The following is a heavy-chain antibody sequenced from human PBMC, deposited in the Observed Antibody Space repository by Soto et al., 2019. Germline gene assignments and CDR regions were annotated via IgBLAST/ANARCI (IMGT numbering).Heavy chain of an antibody. CDR2: ISGSGGSS. V-gene: IGHV3-23*01. Sequence: EVQLLESGGALEHPGGSLRLSCAASGFAFSTYAMTWVRQAPGKGLEWVSVISGSGGSSYYAAYWKGRFTISRDNSKNTLYLQMNGLRAEDTALYYCAKVTKRAAAGRYEYYKYGMDVWGQGTTVTVSS. D-gene: IGHD6-13*01. CDR1: GFAFSTYA. CDR3: AKVTKRAAAGRYEYYKYGMDV. J-gene: IGHJ6*02.